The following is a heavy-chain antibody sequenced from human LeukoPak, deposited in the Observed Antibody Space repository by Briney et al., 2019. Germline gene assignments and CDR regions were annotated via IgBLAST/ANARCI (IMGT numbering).Heavy chain of an antibody. CDR1: GFTFSSYS. D-gene: IGHD6-13*01. Sequence: PGGSLRLSCAASGFTFSSYSMNWVRQAPGKGLEWVSSISSSSSYIYYADSVKGRFTIPRDNAKNSLDLQMNSLRAEDTAVYYCARDPGGIAVAGTNFDYWGQGTLVTVSS. CDR3: ARDPGGIAVAGTNFDY. J-gene: IGHJ4*02. CDR2: ISSSSSYI. V-gene: IGHV3-21*01.